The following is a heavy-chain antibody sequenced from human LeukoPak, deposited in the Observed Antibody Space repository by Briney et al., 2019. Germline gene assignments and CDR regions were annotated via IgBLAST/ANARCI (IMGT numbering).Heavy chain of an antibody. J-gene: IGHJ3*02. CDR2: IYYSGTT. CDR1: GGSISSYY. CDR3: AKLWAGANTHAFDI. D-gene: IGHD6-25*01. Sequence: PSETLSLTCTVSGGSISSYYWSWIRQPPGKGLEWIGYIYYSGTTNYNPSLKSRVTISGDTSKNQFSLKLSSVTAADTAVYYCAKLWAGANTHAFDIWGQGTMVTVSS. V-gene: IGHV4-59*08.